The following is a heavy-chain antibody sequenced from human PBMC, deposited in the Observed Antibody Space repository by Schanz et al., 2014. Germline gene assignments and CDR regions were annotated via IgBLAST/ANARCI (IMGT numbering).Heavy chain of an antibody. Sequence: QVQLVQSGAEVKKPGASVKVSCKASGYTLTNFDINWVRQAPGQGLEWMGWIGGSDGNTNFAQKFQGRVTMTTDTSTSTVYMELRSLTSDDSAVYYCARDRDQWDGNYLDYWGQGTLVTVSS. D-gene: IGHD1-26*01. V-gene: IGHV1-18*01. J-gene: IGHJ4*02. CDR1: GYTLTNFD. CDR2: IGGSDGNT. CDR3: ARDRDQWDGNYLDY.